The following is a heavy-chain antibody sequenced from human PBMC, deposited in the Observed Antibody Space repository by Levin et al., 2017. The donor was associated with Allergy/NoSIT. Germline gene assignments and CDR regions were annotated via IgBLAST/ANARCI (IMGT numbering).Heavy chain of an antibody. CDR2: ISFDGSNK. CDR1: GFTFSTYG. D-gene: IGHD3-10*01. Sequence: PGGSLRLSCAASGFTFSTYGMHWVRQAPGKGLEWVAFISFDGSNKYYADSVKGRFTISRDNSKNTLYLQMNSLRAEDTAVYYCAKDRTAGDYYGSGSYLVYWGQGTLVTVSS. J-gene: IGHJ4*02. CDR3: AKDRTAGDYYGSGSYLVY. V-gene: IGHV3-30*18.